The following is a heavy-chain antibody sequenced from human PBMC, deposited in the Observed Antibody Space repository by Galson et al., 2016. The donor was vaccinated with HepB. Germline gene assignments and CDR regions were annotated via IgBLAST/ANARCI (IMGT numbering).Heavy chain of an antibody. CDR2: ISYDGSSK. V-gene: IGHV3-30*04. J-gene: IGHJ4*02. Sequence: SLRLSCAASGFTFSNYVMHWVRQAPGKGLEWVAVISYDGSSKYYADSVKGRFTISRGSSKNTLFLQMNSLRPEDTAVYYCTKCRGYSSPGGVPGGPFDYWGQGALITVSS. CDR3: TKCRGYSSPGGVPGGPFDY. D-gene: IGHD6-13*01. CDR1: GFTFSNYV.